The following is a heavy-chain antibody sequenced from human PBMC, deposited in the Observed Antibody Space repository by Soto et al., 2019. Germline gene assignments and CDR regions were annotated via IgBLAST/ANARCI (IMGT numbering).Heavy chain of an antibody. CDR1: GYTFSSYA. CDR2: IHAGNGNT. J-gene: IGHJ4*02. Sequence: ASVKVSCKASGYTFSSYAIHGVRQAPGQGLEWMGWIHAGNGNTKYSQSFQGRVTISRDTSATTAYMELNSLRSEDTAVYYCARGVAFLDYWGQGTLVTVSS. V-gene: IGHV1-3*01. CDR3: ARGVAFLDY. D-gene: IGHD2-15*01.